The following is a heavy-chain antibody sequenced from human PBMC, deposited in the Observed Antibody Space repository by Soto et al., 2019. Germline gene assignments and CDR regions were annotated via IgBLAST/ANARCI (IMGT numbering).Heavy chain of an antibody. CDR2: IIPIFGTA. CDR3: ARDNGSSTSYASDPFDY. Sequence: QVQLVQSGAEVKKPGSSVKVSCKASGGTFSSYAISWVRQAPGQGLEWMGGIIPIFGTANYAQKFQGRVTITADESTRTAYMERGSLRSEDTAVYYCARDNGSSTSYASDPFDYWGQGTLVTVSS. J-gene: IGHJ4*02. D-gene: IGHD2-2*01. CDR1: GGTFSSYA. V-gene: IGHV1-69*01.